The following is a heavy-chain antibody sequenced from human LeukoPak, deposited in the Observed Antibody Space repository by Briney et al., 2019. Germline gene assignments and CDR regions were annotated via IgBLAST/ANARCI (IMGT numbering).Heavy chain of an antibody. CDR3: ARVQGIAVAGTPTYYYYGMDV. Sequence: SVKVSCKASGGTFSSYAISWVRQAPGQGLEWMGRIIPILGIANYAQKFQGRVTITADKSTSTAYMELSSLRSEDTAVYYCARVQGIAVAGTPTYYYYGMDVWGQGTTVTVSS. D-gene: IGHD6-19*01. CDR2: IIPILGIA. J-gene: IGHJ6*02. CDR1: GGTFSSYA. V-gene: IGHV1-69*04.